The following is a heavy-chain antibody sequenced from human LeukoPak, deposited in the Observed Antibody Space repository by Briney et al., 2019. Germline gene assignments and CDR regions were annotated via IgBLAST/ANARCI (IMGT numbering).Heavy chain of an antibody. Sequence: SETLSLTCTVSGGSISSYYWSWIRQPPGKGLEWIGYIYYSGSTNYNPSLKSRVTISVGPSKNQFSLKLSSVTAADTAVYYCARGPYCSSTSCYLGYYYYYYMDIWGKGTTVTVSS. CDR3: ARGPYCSSTSCYLGYYYYYYMDI. CDR2: IYYSGST. J-gene: IGHJ6*03. CDR1: GGSISSYY. D-gene: IGHD2-2*01. V-gene: IGHV4-59*01.